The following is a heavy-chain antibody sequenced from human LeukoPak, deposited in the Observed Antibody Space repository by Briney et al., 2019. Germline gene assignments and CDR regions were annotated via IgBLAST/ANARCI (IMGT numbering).Heavy chain of an antibody. CDR3: ARQVGATDFDY. CDR2: INHSGST. V-gene: IGHV4-59*08. Sequence: SETLSLTCTVSGGSISSYYWSWIRQPPGKGLEWIGEINHSGSTNYNPSLKSRVTISVDTSKNQFSLKLSSVTAADTAVYYCARQVGATDFDYWGQGTLVTVSS. J-gene: IGHJ4*02. D-gene: IGHD1-26*01. CDR1: GGSISSYY.